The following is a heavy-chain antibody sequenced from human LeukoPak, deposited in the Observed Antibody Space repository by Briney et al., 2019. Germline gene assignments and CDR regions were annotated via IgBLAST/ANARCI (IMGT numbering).Heavy chain of an antibody. Sequence: ASVKVSCKASGYTFTSYGISWVRQAPRQGLEWMGWISAYNGNTNYAQKLQGRVTMTTDTSTSTAYMELRSLRSDDTAVYYCARVETVGATTDFDYWGQGTLVTVSS. CDR2: ISAYNGNT. CDR1: GYTFTSYG. CDR3: ARVETVGATTDFDY. D-gene: IGHD1-26*01. J-gene: IGHJ4*02. V-gene: IGHV1-18*01.